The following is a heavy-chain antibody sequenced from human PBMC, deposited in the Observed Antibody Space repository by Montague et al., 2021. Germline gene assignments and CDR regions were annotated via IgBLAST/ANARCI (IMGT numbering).Heavy chain of an antibody. Sequence: CAISGDSVSSTTTAWHWIRQSPSRGLEWLGRTYYRSRWYFDYAPSVKSRITIQPDTATSQFSLQVNSVTPEDTAVYFCARDHGLINAWAYWGQGTPVTVSS. J-gene: IGHJ4*02. CDR2: TYYRSRWYF. CDR3: ARDHGLINAWAY. V-gene: IGHV6-1*01. D-gene: IGHD2-8*01. CDR1: GDSVSSTTTA.